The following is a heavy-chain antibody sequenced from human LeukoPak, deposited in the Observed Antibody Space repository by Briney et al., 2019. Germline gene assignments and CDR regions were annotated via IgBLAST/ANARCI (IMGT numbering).Heavy chain of an antibody. Sequence: GGSLRLSCAASGFTFSSYAMSWVRQAPGKGLEWVSAISGSGGSTYYADSVKGRFTISRDNSQNTLYLQMNSLRAEDTAVYYCAKGIDVLYYDSSGYRTAYYFDYWGQGTLVTVSS. CDR2: ISGSGGST. J-gene: IGHJ4*02. CDR3: AKGIDVLYYDSSGYRTAYYFDY. D-gene: IGHD3-22*01. V-gene: IGHV3-23*01. CDR1: GFTFSSYA.